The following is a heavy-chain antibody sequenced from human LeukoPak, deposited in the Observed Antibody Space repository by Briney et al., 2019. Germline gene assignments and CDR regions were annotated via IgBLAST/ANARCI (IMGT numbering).Heavy chain of an antibody. D-gene: IGHD6-13*01. Sequence: GGSLRLSCAASGFTFSSYAMSWVRQAPGKGLEWVSAISGSGGSTYYADSVKGRFTISRDNSKNTLYLQMNSLRAEDTAVHYCAILPTSSSWSSHIDYWGQGTLVTVSS. CDR3: AILPTSSSWSSHIDY. CDR1: GFTFSSYA. J-gene: IGHJ4*02. V-gene: IGHV3-23*01. CDR2: ISGSGGST.